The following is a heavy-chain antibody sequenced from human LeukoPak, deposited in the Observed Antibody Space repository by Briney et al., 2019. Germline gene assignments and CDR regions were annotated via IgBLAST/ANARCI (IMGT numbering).Heavy chain of an antibody. V-gene: IGHV1-3*01. CDR2: INAGNGNT. CDR3: ARGPRAAADDY. Sequence: GASVKVSCKASGYTFTSYAMHWVRQAPGQRLEWMGWINAGNGNTKYSQKFQGRVTITRDTSASTAYMELSSLTSEDTGIYYCARGPRAAADDYWGQGXLXTVSS. D-gene: IGHD6-13*01. CDR1: GYTFTSYA. J-gene: IGHJ4*02.